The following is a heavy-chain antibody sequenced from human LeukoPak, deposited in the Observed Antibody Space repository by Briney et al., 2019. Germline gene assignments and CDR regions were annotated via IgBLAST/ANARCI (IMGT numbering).Heavy chain of an antibody. J-gene: IGHJ4*02. CDR1: GYSFTSYW. CDR3: ARLRGSGSYEPLYYFDY. V-gene: IGHV5-51*01. CDR2: VYPGDSDT. Sequence: GESLKISCKGSGYSFTSYWIGWVRQMPGKGLEWMGIVYPGDSDTRYSPSFQGQVTISADKSISTAYLQWSSLKASDTAMYYCARLRGSGSYEPLYYFDYWGQGTLVTVSS. D-gene: IGHD3-10*01.